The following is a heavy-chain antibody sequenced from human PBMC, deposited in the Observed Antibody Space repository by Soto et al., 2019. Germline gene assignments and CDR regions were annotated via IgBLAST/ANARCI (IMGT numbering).Heavy chain of an antibody. J-gene: IGHJ6*03. Sequence: QVRLQQWGAGLLKPSETLSLTCAVYGGSFSGYYWNWIRQPPGKGLEWIGEIDHSGSTKYNQSLKSRVTISGDTSKNQFSLKVSSVTAADTAVYYCARDLGLRSAGDLYYYYMDVWGKGTTVTVSS. CDR1: GGSFSGYY. CDR2: IDHSGST. D-gene: IGHD5-12*01. CDR3: ARDLGLRSAGDLYYYYMDV. V-gene: IGHV4-34*01.